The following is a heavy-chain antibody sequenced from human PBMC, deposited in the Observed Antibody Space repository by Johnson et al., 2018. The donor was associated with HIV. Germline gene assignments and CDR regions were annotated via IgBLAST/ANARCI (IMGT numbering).Heavy chain of an antibody. D-gene: IGHD2-15*01. Sequence: MHLVESGGGVVPPGRSLRLSCVASGFTFSNYGMHCVRQAPGKGLEWVANIKQDGSEKFYVDSVQGRFTISRDNAKKSLYLQMNSLRAEDTAMYYCARSKDCRGGSCPDGFDIWGQGTMVTVSS. CDR1: GFTFSNYG. CDR3: ARSKDCRGGSCPDGFDI. CDR2: IKQDGSEK. V-gene: IGHV3-7*01. J-gene: IGHJ3*02.